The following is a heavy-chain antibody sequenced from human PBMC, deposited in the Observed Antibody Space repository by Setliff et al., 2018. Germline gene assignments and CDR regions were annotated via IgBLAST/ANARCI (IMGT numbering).Heavy chain of an antibody. J-gene: IGHJ4*02. CDR2: INQDGSEK. CDR3: ARDRGGGLYDY. D-gene: IGHD3-16*01. V-gene: IGHV3-7*01. Sequence: PGGSLRLSCAASGLTFSNFWMAWVRQAPGKGLEWVANINQDGSEKNYVDSVKGRFTISRDNAKNSLYLQMDSLRVEDTAMYFCARDRGGGLYDYWGRGTLVTVSS. CDR1: GLTFSNFW.